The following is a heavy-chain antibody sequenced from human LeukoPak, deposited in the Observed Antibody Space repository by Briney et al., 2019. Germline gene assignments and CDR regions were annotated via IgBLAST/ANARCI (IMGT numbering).Heavy chain of an antibody. CDR1: GGSISSGGYY. Sequence: PSQTLSLTCTVSGGSISSGGYYWSWIRQHPGKGLEWIGYIYYSGSTYYNPSLKSRVTISVDTSKNQFSLKLSSVTAADTAVYYCARLEMATTYKFDYWGQGTLVTVSS. J-gene: IGHJ4*02. CDR3: ARLEMATTYKFDY. D-gene: IGHD5-24*01. CDR2: IYYSGST. V-gene: IGHV4-31*03.